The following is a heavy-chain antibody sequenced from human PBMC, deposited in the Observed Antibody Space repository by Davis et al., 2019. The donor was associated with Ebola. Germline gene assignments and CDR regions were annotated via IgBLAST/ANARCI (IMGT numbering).Heavy chain of an antibody. CDR3: ASYKGYSSSWVWFDP. V-gene: IGHV4-61*01. D-gene: IGHD6-13*01. CDR1: GYSISSGYY. CDR2: IYYSGST. Sequence: PSETLSLTCAVSGYSISSGYYWSWIRQPPGKGLEWIGYIYYSGSTNYNPSLKSRVTISVDTSKNQFSLKLSSVTAADTAVYYCASYKGYSSSWVWFDPWGQGTLVTVSS. J-gene: IGHJ5*02.